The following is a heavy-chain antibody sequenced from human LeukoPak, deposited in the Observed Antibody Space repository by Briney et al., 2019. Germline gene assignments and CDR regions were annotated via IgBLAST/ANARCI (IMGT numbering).Heavy chain of an antibody. D-gene: IGHD3-16*02. CDR2: ISFDERNK. Sequence: GGSLRLPCAASGFSFSSYCFHWVRQAPGKGLEWVAVISFDERNKYYADSVKGRFTISRDNSKNTLFLQMNSLRAEDTAVYYCAKDRQRYVWGSYRYIDYWGQGTLVTVSS. J-gene: IGHJ4*02. CDR1: GFSFSSYC. V-gene: IGHV3-30*18. CDR3: AKDRQRYVWGSYRYIDY.